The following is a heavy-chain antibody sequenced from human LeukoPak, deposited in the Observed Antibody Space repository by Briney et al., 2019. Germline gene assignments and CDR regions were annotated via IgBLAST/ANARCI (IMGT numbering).Heavy chain of an antibody. CDR3: AKSGGYGLIDY. CDR1: VVSISGSGYY. V-gene: IGHV4-39*01. Sequence: SETLSLTCTVSVVSISGSGYYFGWIRQPPGKGLEWIGNIYYSGNTYYNASLESRVTISVDTSKNEFSLRLNSVTAADTAMYYCAKSGGYGLIDYWGQGTLVTVSS. CDR2: IYYSGNT. D-gene: IGHD1-26*01. J-gene: IGHJ4*02.